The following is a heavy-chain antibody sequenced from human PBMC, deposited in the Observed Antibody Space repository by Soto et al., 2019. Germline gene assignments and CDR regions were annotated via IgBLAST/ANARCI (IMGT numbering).Heavy chain of an antibody. CDR3: ARRFHSQSSGGGLAV. Sequence: EVQLVQSGAEVKKPGESLMVSCKASGYDFNIYWIGWVRQLPGKGLEWMGVVYPDDSDTIYSPSFQGLVTISVDKSISTAYLQWSRLKASDTAMYYCARRFHSQSSGGGLAVWGQGTTVIVSS. CDR2: VYPDDSDT. CDR1: GYDFNIYW. J-gene: IGHJ6*02. V-gene: IGHV5-51*03. D-gene: IGHD1-26*01.